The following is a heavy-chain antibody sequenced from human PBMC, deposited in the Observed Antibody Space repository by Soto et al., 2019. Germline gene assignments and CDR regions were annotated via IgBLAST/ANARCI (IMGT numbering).Heavy chain of an antibody. Sequence: GGSLRLSCAASGFTFSSYAMSWVRQAPGKGLEWVSGISGSGGSIYYADSVKGRFTISRDNSKNTLYLQMNSLRAEDTAVYYCAFRGGGELLLEYGHFDYWGQGTLVTVSS. CDR3: AFRGGGELLLEYGHFDY. CDR1: GFTFSSYA. D-gene: IGHD1-26*01. J-gene: IGHJ4*02. V-gene: IGHV3-23*01. CDR2: ISGSGGSI.